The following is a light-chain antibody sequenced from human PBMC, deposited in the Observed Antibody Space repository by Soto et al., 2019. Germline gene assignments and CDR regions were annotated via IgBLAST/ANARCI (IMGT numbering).Light chain of an antibody. V-gene: IGKV1-5*03. CDR3: LQRSNWLT. CDR1: RNIGSW. J-gene: IGKJ4*01. CDR2: KAS. Sequence: DIQMTQSPSTLSASIGDRVTITCRASRNIGSWLAWYQQKAGKAPNLLIYKASTLETGVPSRFSGSASGTEFTLIISSLQPDDFAVYYCLQRSNWLTFGGGTKVDIK.